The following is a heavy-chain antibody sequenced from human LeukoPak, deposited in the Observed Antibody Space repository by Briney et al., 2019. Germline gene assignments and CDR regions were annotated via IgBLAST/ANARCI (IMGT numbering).Heavy chain of an antibody. CDR3: AKTHSSGWPRIY. CDR1: GFTFVGFW. V-gene: IGHV3-23*01. CDR2: ISGSGGST. J-gene: IGHJ4*02. Sequence: GGSLRPPFQAPGFTFVGFWMTWFGQAPGKGLDGVSAISGSGGSTYYADSVKGRFTISRDNSKNTLYLQMNSLRAEDTAVYYCAKTHSSGWPRIYWGQGTLVTVSS. D-gene: IGHD6-19*01.